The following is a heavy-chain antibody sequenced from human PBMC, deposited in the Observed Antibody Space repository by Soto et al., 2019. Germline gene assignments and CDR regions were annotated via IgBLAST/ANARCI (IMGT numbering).Heavy chain of an antibody. J-gene: IGHJ6*02. CDR1: GFTFSSYW. V-gene: IGHV3-7*04. CDR3: AREGFRGVMXYYGMEV. CDR2: IKQDGSEK. Sequence: GGSLRLSCAASGFTFSSYWMSWVRQAPGKGLEWVANIKQDGSEKYYVDSVKGRFTISRDNAKNSLYLQMNSLRAEDTAVYYCAREGFRGVMXYYGMEVWGQGTTVTVSS. D-gene: IGHD3-16*01.